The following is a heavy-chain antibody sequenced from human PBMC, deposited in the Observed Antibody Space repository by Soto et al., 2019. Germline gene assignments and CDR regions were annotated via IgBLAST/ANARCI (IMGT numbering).Heavy chain of an antibody. CDR1: GGSITSGSYY. J-gene: IGHJ4*02. V-gene: IGHV4-39*01. CDR3: ARQRRGYDYGSLDY. D-gene: IGHD5-12*01. Sequence: SETLSLTCTVSGGSITSGSYYWGWIRQPPGKGLEWIGSIYYSGNTYYSPSLKSRVTISVDTSKNQFSLKLSSVTAADTAVYYCARQRRGYDYGSLDYWGQGTLVTVSS. CDR2: IYYSGNT.